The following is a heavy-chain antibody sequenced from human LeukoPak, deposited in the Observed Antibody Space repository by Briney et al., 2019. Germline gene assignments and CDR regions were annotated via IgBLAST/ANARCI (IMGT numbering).Heavy chain of an antibody. V-gene: IGHV4-38-2*01. J-gene: IGHJ4*02. Sequence: SETLSLTCAVSGYSFSSGYYWGWIRQPPGRGLEWIGSIYHSGSTYYSPSLKSRVTISVDTSKNQFSLKLSSGTAADTAVYYCARLGPAAEGFDYWGQGTLVTVSS. CDR3: ARLGPAAEGFDY. D-gene: IGHD6-13*01. CDR1: GYSFSSGYY. CDR2: IYHSGST.